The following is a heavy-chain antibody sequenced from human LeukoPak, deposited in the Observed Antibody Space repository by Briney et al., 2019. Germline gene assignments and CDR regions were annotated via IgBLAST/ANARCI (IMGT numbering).Heavy chain of an antibody. CDR1: GSSMSDYY. Sequence: SETLSLTCTVSGSSMSDYYWSWIRQPAGKGLEWIGRIYPRGSTNYNPSLKSRVTMSVDTSKNQFSLNLSSVTAADTAVYYCARHRRPFRGNWFDPWGQGTLVTVSS. CDR3: ARHRRPFRGNWFDP. D-gene: IGHD3-10*01. V-gene: IGHV4-4*07. J-gene: IGHJ5*02. CDR2: IYPRGST.